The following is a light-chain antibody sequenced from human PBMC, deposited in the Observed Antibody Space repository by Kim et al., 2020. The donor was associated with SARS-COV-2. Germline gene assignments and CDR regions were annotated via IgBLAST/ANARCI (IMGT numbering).Light chain of an antibody. J-gene: IGLJ3*02. Sequence: QTATLTCTGNSNNVGNEGAAWMQQHQGHPPKLLSYRNNNRPSGISERFSASRSGNTASLTITGLQPEDEADYYCSAWDSSLSAWVFGGGTKLTVL. CDR3: SAWDSSLSAWV. CDR1: SNNVGNEG. V-gene: IGLV10-54*04. CDR2: RNN.